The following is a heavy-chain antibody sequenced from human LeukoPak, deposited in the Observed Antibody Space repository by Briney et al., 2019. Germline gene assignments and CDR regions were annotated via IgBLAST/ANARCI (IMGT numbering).Heavy chain of an antibody. CDR1: GGSISTFH. CDR2: IYHSGTT. V-gene: IGHV4-59*01. CDR3: TRGGYSDYDYRPLV. Sequence: PSETLSLTCTVSGGSISTFHWSWIRQPPGKGLEWIGYIYHSGTTNYSPSLKSRVTISVDTSKNQLSLKLNSVTAADTAVYYCTRGGYSDYDYRPLVWGQGALVTVSS. J-gene: IGHJ4*02. D-gene: IGHD5-12*01.